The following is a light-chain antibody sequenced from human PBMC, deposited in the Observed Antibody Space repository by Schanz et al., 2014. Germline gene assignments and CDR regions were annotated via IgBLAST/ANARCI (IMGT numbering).Light chain of an antibody. CDR1: SSDVGSYNL. CDR2: EGT. CDR3: CSYAGGRIFVV. Sequence: QSALTQPASVSGSPGQSITISCTGTSSDVGSYNLVSWYQQHPGKAPKLMIYEGTKRPSGVSNRFSASKSGNTASLTISGLQSEDEADYYCCSYAGGRIFVVFGGGTKLTVL. J-gene: IGLJ3*02. V-gene: IGLV2-23*03.